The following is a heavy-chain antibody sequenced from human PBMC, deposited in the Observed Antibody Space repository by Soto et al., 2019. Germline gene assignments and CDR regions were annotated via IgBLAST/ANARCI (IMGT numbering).Heavy chain of an antibody. CDR2: IYWDDDK. V-gene: IGHV2-5*02. CDR1: GFSLSTSGVG. J-gene: IGHJ4*02. D-gene: IGHD1-1*01. CDR3: AHTTYLYTTFDY. Sequence: QITLKESGPTLVKPTQTLTLTCTFSGFSLSTSGVGVGWIRQSPGKALEWLALIYWDDDKRYSPSLKSRLTITKDTSKNQVVLTMTHMDPVDTATDYCAHTTYLYTTFDYWGQGTLVTVSS.